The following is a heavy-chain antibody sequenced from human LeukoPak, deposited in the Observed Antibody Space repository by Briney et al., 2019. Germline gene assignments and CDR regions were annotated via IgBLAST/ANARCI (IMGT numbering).Heavy chain of an antibody. Sequence: SETLSLTCTVSGGSISSYYWGWIRQPPGKGLEWIGSIYHSGSTYYNPSLKSRVTISVDTSKNQFSLKLSSVTAADTAVYYCARDLRGDSSGYYYSYYFDYWGQGTLVTVSS. CDR2: IYHSGST. CDR1: GGSISSYY. J-gene: IGHJ4*02. D-gene: IGHD3-22*01. V-gene: IGHV4-38-2*02. CDR3: ARDLRGDSSGYYYSYYFDY.